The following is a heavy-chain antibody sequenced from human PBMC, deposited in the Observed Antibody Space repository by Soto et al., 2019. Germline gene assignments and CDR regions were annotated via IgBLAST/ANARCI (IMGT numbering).Heavy chain of an antibody. CDR3: CRANSCDDLGLDY. V-gene: IGHV3-72*01. J-gene: IGHJ4*02. D-gene: IGHD5-12*01. CDR1: GFTFSDHY. Sequence: EVQVVESGGDLVQPGGSLRLSCVASGFTFSDHYMDWVRQAPGKGLEWIGRPRKKGNSFTTEYAASVKGRFTISRDDSKNSMCLQMNSLKTEDTAVYFCCRANSCDDLGLDYWGQGTLVTVSS. CDR2: PRKKGNSFTT.